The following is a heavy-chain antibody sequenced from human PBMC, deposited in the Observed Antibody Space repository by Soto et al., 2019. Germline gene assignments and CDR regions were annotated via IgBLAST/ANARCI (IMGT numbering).Heavy chain of an antibody. J-gene: IGHJ5*02. Sequence: SETPSLTCTVSGDTIRSGSYYWSWIRQSPGKGLEWIGYIYYSGRADYNPSLTSRVTISVNVSKNQFSLKLSSVTAADTAVYYCARAKAPLYSSSWYWFDPWGQGTLVTVSS. D-gene: IGHD6-13*01. CDR2: IYYSGRA. CDR1: GDTIRSGSYY. CDR3: ARAKAPLYSSSWYWFDP. V-gene: IGHV4-61*01.